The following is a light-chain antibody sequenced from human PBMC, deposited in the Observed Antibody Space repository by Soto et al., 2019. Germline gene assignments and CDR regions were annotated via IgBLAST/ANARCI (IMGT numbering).Light chain of an antibody. CDR1: SSDVGGYNY. V-gene: IGLV2-8*01. CDR2: EVT. CDR3: SSYAASNTFYFV. Sequence: QSVLTQPPSASGSPGQSVTISCTGTSSDVGGYNYVSWYQQYPGRAPKLMIYEVTKRPSGVPDRFSGSKSGNTASLTVSGLTAEDGADYYCSSYAASNTFYFVFGGGTKLTVL. J-gene: IGLJ3*02.